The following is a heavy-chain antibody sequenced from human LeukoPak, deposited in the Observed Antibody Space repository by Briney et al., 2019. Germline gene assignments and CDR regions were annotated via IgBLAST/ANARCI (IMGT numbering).Heavy chain of an antibody. CDR1: GYTFTSYD. D-gene: IGHD3-22*01. CDR2: MNPNSGNT. Sequence: ASVKVSCKASGYTFTSYDINWVRQATGQGLEWMGWMNPNSGNTGYAQKFQGRVTMTRDMSTSTVYMELSSLRSEDTAVYYCARGQYYYDSSGYWVYYFDYWGQGTLVTVSS. J-gene: IGHJ4*02. CDR3: ARGQYYYDSSGYWVYYFDY. V-gene: IGHV1-8*02.